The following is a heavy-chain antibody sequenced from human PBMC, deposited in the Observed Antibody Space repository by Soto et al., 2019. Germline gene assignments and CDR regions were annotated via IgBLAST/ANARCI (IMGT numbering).Heavy chain of an antibody. CDR1: GFSPSTSGVA. J-gene: IGHJ4*02. V-gene: IGHV2-5*02. CDR3: AHSLQHLMRARYIGHFDY. CDR2: IYWDNDK. D-gene: IGHD2-2*02. Sequence: QITLKESGPTLVKPTQTLTLTCTFSGFSPSTSGVAVGWIRQPPGKALEWLAHIYWDNDKRYSPSLKSRLTITEDTSKNQVVLTMTNMDPVDTATYYCAHSLQHLMRARYIGHFDYWGQGTLVTVSS.